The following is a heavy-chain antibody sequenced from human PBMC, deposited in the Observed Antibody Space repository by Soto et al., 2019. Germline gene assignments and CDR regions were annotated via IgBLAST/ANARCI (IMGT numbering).Heavy chain of an antibody. Sequence: VQLVESGGGMVQPGTSLRLSCAASGFTFSKYGMHWVRQAPGKGLEWVALIWNDGIRKVYVDSVKGRFTISRDNSKNTLDLQMKNLRDEETVVYYCARDDDNDANPLDYWGPGTLVTVSS. CDR3: ARDDDNDANPLDY. J-gene: IGHJ4*02. CDR2: IWNDGIRK. V-gene: IGHV3-33*01. CDR1: GFTFSKYG.